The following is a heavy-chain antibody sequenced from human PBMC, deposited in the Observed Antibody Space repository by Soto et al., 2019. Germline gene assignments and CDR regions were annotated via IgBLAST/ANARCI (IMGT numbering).Heavy chain of an antibody. CDR2: ISAYNGNT. J-gene: IGHJ4*02. CDR1: GYTFTSYG. Sequence: QVQLVQSGAEVKKPGASVKVSCKASGYTFTSYGISWVRQAPGQGLEWMGWISAYNGNTNYAQKLQGRFTMTTDTSTSTAYMEMRSLRSDDTAVYYCARVERAAVAGTWAYWGQGTLVTVSS. CDR3: ARVERAAVAGTWAY. D-gene: IGHD6-19*01. V-gene: IGHV1-18*01.